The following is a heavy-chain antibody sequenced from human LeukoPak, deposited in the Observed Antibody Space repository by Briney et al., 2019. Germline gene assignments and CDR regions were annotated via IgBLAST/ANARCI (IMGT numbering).Heavy chain of an antibody. CDR2: INHSGST. CDR1: GGSFSGYY. J-gene: IGHJ4*02. Sequence: SETLSLTCAVYGGSFSGYYWSWLRQPPGKGLEWIGEINHSGSTNYNPSLKSRVTISVNTSKNHFSLRLSSVTAADTAVYYCARHLSSGSGGYWGQGTLVTVSS. CDR3: ARHLSSGSGGY. D-gene: IGHD3-10*01. V-gene: IGHV4-34*01.